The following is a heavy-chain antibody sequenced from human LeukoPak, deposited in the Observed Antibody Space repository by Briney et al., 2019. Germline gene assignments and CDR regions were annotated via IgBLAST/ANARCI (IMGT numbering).Heavy chain of an antibody. J-gene: IGHJ4*02. V-gene: IGHV3-74*01. CDR1: GFTFSDYW. CDR3: ARELGYCGHTRCHKPLVF. CDR2: INGDGSSA. Sequence: GGSLRLSCVASGFTFSDYWMDWVRQVPGKGLVWVSRINGDGSSASYADSVKGRFTISRDNAKNTMYLQMNSLRGEDTAVYYCARELGYCGHTRCHKPLVFWGQGTLATVSS. D-gene: IGHD2-2*01.